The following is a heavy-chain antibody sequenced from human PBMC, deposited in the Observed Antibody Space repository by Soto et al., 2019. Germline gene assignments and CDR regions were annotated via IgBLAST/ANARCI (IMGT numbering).Heavy chain of an antibody. J-gene: IGHJ5*02. CDR3: ARADSVRVLGYCSGGSCPEFWFDP. V-gene: IGHV1-2*04. CDR1: GYTFTGYY. Sequence: SVKVSCKASGYTFTGYYMHWVRQAPGQGLEWMGWINPNSGGTNYAQKFQGWVTMTRDTSISTAYMELSRLRSDDTAVYYCARADSVRVLGYCSGGSCPEFWFDPWGQGTLVTVSS. D-gene: IGHD2-15*01. CDR2: INPNSGGT.